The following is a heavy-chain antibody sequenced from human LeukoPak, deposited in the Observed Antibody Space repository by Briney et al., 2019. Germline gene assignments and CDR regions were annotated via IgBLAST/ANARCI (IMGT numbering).Heavy chain of an antibody. V-gene: IGHV7-4-1*02. D-gene: IGHD1-26*01. CDR3: ASHSGNYAIDY. Sequence: ASVKVSCKASGYTFTKYLMNWVRQAPGQGLEWMGWINTNTGNPTYAQGFTGRFVFSLDTSVNTAYLQISSLQAEDTAVYYCASHSGNYAIDYWGQGTLVTVSS. J-gene: IGHJ4*02. CDR2: INTNTGNP. CDR1: GYTFTKYL.